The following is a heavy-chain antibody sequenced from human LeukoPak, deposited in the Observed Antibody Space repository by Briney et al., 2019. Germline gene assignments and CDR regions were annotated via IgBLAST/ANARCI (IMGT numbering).Heavy chain of an antibody. CDR2: INHSGST. CDR3: ARLSGRITIFGVVPGFDY. J-gene: IGHJ4*02. Sequence: SETLSLTCAVYGGSFSGYYWSWIRQPPGKGLEWIGEINHSGSTNYNPSLKSRVTISVDTSKNQFSLKLSSVTAADTAVYYCARLSGRITIFGVVPGFDYWGQGTLVTVSS. CDR1: GGSFSGYY. V-gene: IGHV4-34*01. D-gene: IGHD3-3*01.